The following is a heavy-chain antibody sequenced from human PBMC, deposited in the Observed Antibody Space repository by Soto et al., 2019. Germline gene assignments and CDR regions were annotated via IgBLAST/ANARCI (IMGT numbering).Heavy chain of an antibody. J-gene: IGHJ4*02. V-gene: IGHV4-59*01. Sequence: SETLSLTCTVSGVSISSYYWSWIRQPPGKGLEWIGYIYYSGSTNYNPSLKSRVTISVDTSKNQFSLKLSSVTAADTAVYYCARAITSVYYFDYWGQGTLVTVSS. D-gene: IGHD1-20*01. CDR1: GVSISSYY. CDR2: IYYSGST. CDR3: ARAITSVYYFDY.